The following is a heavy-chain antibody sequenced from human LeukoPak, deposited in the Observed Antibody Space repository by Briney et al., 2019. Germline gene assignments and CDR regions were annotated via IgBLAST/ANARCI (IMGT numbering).Heavy chain of an antibody. CDR3: AKGISNWANLDS. Sequence: GGSLRLSCATSGFRFRSYGLYWVRRAPGKGLDWVAFSRHDEDGKYYADSVKGRFTISRDNSQNTFYLYMASLRTDDTAIYYCAKGISNWANLDSWGQGTLVTVSS. J-gene: IGHJ4*02. CDR1: GFRFRSYG. CDR2: SRHDEDGK. D-gene: IGHD7-27*01. V-gene: IGHV3-30*02.